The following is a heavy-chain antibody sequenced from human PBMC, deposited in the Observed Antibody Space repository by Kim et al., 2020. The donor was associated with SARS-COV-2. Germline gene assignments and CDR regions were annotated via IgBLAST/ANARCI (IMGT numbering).Heavy chain of an antibody. CDR3: ARKDRRDGYNFFEY. D-gene: IGHD5-12*01. V-gene: IGHV3-30*03. CDR1: GFTFSSYG. Sequence: GGSLRLSCAASGFTFSSYGMHWVRQAPGKGLEWVALTSYDGNKRYYGDSVKGRFTISRDNSKNTLSLQMNSLSGEDTAVYYCARKDRRDGYNFFEYWGQGTLVTVSS. CDR2: TSYDGNKR. J-gene: IGHJ4*02.